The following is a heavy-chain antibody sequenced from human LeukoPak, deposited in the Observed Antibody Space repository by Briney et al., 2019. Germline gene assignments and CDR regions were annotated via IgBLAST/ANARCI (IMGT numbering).Heavy chain of an antibody. V-gene: IGHV3-30*03. CDR3: ARDLSGSYSVDY. Sequence: GGSLRLSCAASGFIFSSYAMSWVRQAPGKGLEWVAIVLYDGSDSYFADSVKGRFTISRDNSKNTLSLQMDSLRADDTAVYFCARDLSGSYSVDYWGQGTLVTVSS. CDR2: VLYDGSDS. CDR1: GFIFSSYA. J-gene: IGHJ4*02. D-gene: IGHD1-26*01.